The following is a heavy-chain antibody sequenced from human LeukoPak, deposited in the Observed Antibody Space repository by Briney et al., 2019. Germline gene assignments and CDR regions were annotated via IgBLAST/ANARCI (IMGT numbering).Heavy chain of an antibody. CDR3: AKSLAYFGSATYNY. V-gene: IGHV3-48*04. Sequence: GGSLRLSCAASGFSFSNYWMSWVRQAPGKGLEWVSYISDTSRTIYYADPVKGRFTISRDNGKNSLYLQMTSLRAEDTAVYYCAKSLAYFGSATYNYWGQGTLVAVSS. D-gene: IGHD3-10*01. CDR2: ISDTSRTI. CDR1: GFSFSNYW. J-gene: IGHJ4*02.